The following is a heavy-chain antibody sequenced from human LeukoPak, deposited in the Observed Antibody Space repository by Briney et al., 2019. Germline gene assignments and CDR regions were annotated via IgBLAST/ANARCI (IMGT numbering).Heavy chain of an antibody. CDR1: GGSISSGGYS. Sequence: PSETLSLTCAVSGGSISSGGYSWSWIRQPPGKGLEWIGYIYYSGSTYYNPSLKSRVTISVDTSKNQFSLKLSSVTAADTAVYYRASNYYYDSSGYSGLDAFDIWGQGTMVTVSS. CDR2: IYYSGST. V-gene: IGHV4-30-4*07. D-gene: IGHD3-22*01. J-gene: IGHJ3*02. CDR3: ASNYYYDSSGYSGLDAFDI.